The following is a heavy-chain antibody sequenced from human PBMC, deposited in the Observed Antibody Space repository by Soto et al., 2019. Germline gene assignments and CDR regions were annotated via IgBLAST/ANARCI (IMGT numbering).Heavy chain of an antibody. D-gene: IGHD6-13*01. J-gene: IGHJ6*02. CDR2: IDPSDSYT. CDR1: GYSFTRYW. V-gene: IGHV5-10-1*03. Sequence: EVQLVQSGAEVKKPGESLRISCKGSGYSFTRYWISWVRQMPGKGLEWMGRIDPSDSYTNYSPSFQGHVTISADKSISTAYLQWSSLKSSDTAMYYCARFWAAADPRYYYGMDVWGQGTTVTVSS. CDR3: ARFWAAADPRYYYGMDV.